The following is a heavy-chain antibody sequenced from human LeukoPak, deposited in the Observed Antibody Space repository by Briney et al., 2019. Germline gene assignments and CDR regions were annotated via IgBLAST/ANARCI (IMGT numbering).Heavy chain of an antibody. V-gene: IGHV4-39*07. CDR1: GGSISSSSYY. CDR3: ARAGKQWLVLGNYFDY. CDR2: IYYSGST. Sequence: SETLSLTCTVSGGSISSSSYYWGWIRQPPGKGLEWIGSIYYSGSTYYNPSLKSRVTISVDTSKNQFSLKLSSVTAADTAVYYCARAGKQWLVLGNYFDYWGQGTLVTVSS. D-gene: IGHD6-19*01. J-gene: IGHJ4*02.